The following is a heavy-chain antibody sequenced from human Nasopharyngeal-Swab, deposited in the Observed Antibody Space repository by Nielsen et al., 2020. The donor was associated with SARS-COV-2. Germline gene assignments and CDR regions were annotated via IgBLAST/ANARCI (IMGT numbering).Heavy chain of an antibody. V-gene: IGHV4-59*01. Sequence: RQAPGKGLEWIGYIYYSGSTNYNPSLKSRVTISVDTSKNQFSLKLSSVTAADTAVYYCARVVSSSRGDYYYGMDVWGQGTTVTSP. J-gene: IGHJ6*02. D-gene: IGHD6-13*01. CDR2: IYYSGST. CDR3: ARVVSSSRGDYYYGMDV.